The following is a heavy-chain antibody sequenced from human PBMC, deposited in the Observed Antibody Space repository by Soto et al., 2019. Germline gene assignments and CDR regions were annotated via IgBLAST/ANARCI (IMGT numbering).Heavy chain of an antibody. V-gene: IGHV4-4*07. Sequence: QVHLQESGPGLVKPSETLSLTCTVSGGSISNYYWSWIRQPAGKGLEWIGRIYVSGIIDYNPSLTSRVTMSEDTSKNQFSLKLSSVTAADTAVYYCARAGTFGDLYYWGQGALVTVSS. D-gene: IGHD3-10*01. CDR3: ARAGTFGDLYY. CDR2: IYVSGII. CDR1: GGSISNYY. J-gene: IGHJ4*02.